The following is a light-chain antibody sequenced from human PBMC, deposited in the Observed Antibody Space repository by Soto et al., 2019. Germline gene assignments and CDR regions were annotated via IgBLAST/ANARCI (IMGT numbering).Light chain of an antibody. Sequence: EIVLTQSPGTLSLSPRERATLSCRASQSVNDNYLAWYQPKPGQAPRLLIYGASSRAPGIPDRFSGSGSGTDFTLTISRLEPEDFAIYYCQQYAASPRTFGQGTQVEVK. J-gene: IGKJ1*01. V-gene: IGKV3-20*01. CDR1: QSVNDNY. CDR2: GAS. CDR3: QQYAASPRT.